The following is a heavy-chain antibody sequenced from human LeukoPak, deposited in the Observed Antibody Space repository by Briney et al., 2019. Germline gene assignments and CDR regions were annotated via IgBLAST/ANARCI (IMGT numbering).Heavy chain of an antibody. J-gene: IGHJ4*02. V-gene: IGHV3-23*01. D-gene: IGHD1-1*01. CDR3: AKDRGNALGYLDS. CDR2: MSASGGST. CDR1: GFTFSSYD. Sequence: GGSVRLSCAASGFTFSSYDMNWVRQAPGKGLEWVSTMSASGGSTNYADSMRGRFTISRDNSKNTLYLQMSSLRAEDTAVYYCAKDRGNALGYLDSWGQGTLVTVSS.